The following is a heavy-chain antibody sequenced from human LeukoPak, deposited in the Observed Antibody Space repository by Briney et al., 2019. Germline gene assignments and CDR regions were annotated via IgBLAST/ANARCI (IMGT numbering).Heavy chain of an antibody. Sequence: SETLSLTCTVSGYSISTGYYWDWIRQPPGKGLEWIGTFYHGGSTYYNPSLKSRVTISVDTSKNQFSLNLTSVTAADTAVYYCARPRGFGYSYGYYYWGQGTLVTVSS. CDR1: GYSISTGYY. V-gene: IGHV4-38-2*02. CDR3: ARPRGFGYSYGYYY. J-gene: IGHJ4*02. CDR2: FYHGGST. D-gene: IGHD5-18*01.